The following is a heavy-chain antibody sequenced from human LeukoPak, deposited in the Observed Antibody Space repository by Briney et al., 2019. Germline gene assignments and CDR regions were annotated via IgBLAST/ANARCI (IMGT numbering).Heavy chain of an antibody. CDR2: INHSGST. CDR1: GGSFSGYY. D-gene: IGHD3-3*01. V-gene: IGHV4-34*01. Sequence: PSETLSLTCAVYGGSFSGYYWSWIRQPPGKGLEWIGEINHSGSTNYNPSLKSRVTISVDTSKNQFSLKLGSVTAADTAVYYCARRTITIFRDYYYMDVWGKGTTVTVSS. CDR3: ARRTITIFRDYYYMDV. J-gene: IGHJ6*03.